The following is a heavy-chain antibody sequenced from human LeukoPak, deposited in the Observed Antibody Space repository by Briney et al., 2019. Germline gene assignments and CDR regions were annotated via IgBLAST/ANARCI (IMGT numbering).Heavy chain of an antibody. V-gene: IGHV1-69*13. CDR1: GGSFSRYA. J-gene: IGHJ4*02. CDR2: IFPIFGTA. D-gene: IGHD3-22*01. CDR3: ARGSGETGGYYYVY. Sequence: SVKVSCKASGGSFSRYAISWVRQAPGQGLEWMGGIFPIFGTANYAQKFQGRVTITADESTRTAYMELRTLRSEDTAIYYCARGSGETGGYYYVYWGRGTPVTVSS.